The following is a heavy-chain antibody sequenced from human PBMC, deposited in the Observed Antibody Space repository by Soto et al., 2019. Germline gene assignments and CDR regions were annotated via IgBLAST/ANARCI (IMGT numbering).Heavy chain of an antibody. V-gene: IGHV1-2*04. D-gene: IGHD3-10*01. CDR1: GYTFTGYY. J-gene: IGHJ6*02. Sequence: ASVKVSCKASGYTFTGYYMHWVRQAPGQGLEWMGWINPNSGGTNYAQKFQGWVTMTRDTSISTAYMELSRLRSDDTAVYYFARDQRGLVRGITYYYYGMDVWGQGTTVTVSS. CDR3: ARDQRGLVRGITYYYYGMDV. CDR2: INPNSGGT.